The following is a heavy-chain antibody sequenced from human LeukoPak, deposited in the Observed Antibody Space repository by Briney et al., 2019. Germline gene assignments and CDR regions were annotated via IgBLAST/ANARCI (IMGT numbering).Heavy chain of an antibody. D-gene: IGHD2-2*01. CDR3: ARDARHRYCSSSSCYRGWLDP. CDR1: GYTFTGYY. V-gene: IGHV1-69*13. CDR2: IIPIFGTA. J-gene: IGHJ5*02. Sequence: SVRVSCKASGYTFTGYYMHWVRQAPGQGLEWMGGIIPIFGTANYAQKFQGRVTITADESTSAAYMELSSLRSEDTAVYYCARDARHRYCSSSSCYRGWLDPWGQGTPVTVSS.